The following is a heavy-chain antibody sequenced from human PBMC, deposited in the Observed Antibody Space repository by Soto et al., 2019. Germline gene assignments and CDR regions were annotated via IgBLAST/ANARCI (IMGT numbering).Heavy chain of an antibody. J-gene: IGHJ1*01. CDR1: GDSVSSNSAA. V-gene: IGHV6-1*01. CDR3: ARRYHYGDYEVGFQH. CDR2: TYYRSRWYN. D-gene: IGHD4-17*01. Sequence: SQTLSLTCAISGDSVSSNSAAWNWIRLSPSRGLEWLARTYYRSRWYNDYAVTVRSQITVNVDTSKNQFSLQLSSVTAADTAVYYCARRYHYGDYEVGFQHWGQGTLVTVSS.